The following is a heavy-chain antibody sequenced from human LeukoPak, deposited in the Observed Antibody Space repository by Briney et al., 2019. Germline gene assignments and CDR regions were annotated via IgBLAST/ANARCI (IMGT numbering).Heavy chain of an antibody. CDR3: ARWGLTYYYDSSGSDQGGGNY. V-gene: IGHV1-2*06. J-gene: IGHJ4*02. CDR1: GYMFTTSF. D-gene: IGHD3-22*01. Sequence: ASVKVSCKASGYMFTTSFMHWVRQAPGQGLEWMGRINPNSGGTDYAQRFQGRVTMTRDTSINTAYMELSRLRSDDTAVYYCARWGLTYYYDSSGSDQGGGNYWGQGTLVTVSS. CDR2: INPNSGGT.